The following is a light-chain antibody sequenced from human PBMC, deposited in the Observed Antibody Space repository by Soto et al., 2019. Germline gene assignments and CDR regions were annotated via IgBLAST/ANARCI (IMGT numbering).Light chain of an antibody. CDR3: QQYCSSPRT. CDR1: QSVSSSY. V-gene: IGKV3-20*01. CDR2: GAS. J-gene: IGKJ2*01. Sequence: EIVLTQSPCTLSLSPGERATLSCRASQSVSSSYLAWYQQKPGQAPRLLIYGASSRATGIPDRFSGSGSGTDFTLTISRLEPEDFAVYYCQQYCSSPRTFGQGTKLEIK.